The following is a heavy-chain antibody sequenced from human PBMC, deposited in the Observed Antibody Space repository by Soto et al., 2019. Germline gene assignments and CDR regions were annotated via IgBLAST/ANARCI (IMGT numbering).Heavy chain of an antibody. Sequence: GASVKVSCKASGGTFSSYAISWVRQAPGQGLEWMGGIIPIFGTANYAQKFQGRVTITADESTSTAYIELSSLRSEDTAVYYCARGGSSGSYYVNYFDYWGQGTLVTVSS. J-gene: IGHJ4*02. CDR1: GGTFSSYA. D-gene: IGHD3-22*01. CDR2: IIPIFGTA. CDR3: ARGGSSGSYYVNYFDY. V-gene: IGHV1-69*13.